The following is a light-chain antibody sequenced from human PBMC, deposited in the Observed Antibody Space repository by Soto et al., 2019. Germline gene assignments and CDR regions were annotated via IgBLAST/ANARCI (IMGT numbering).Light chain of an antibody. CDR3: AAWDDNLNGVV. CDR1: SSNIGSNT. J-gene: IGLJ2*01. CDR2: SND. V-gene: IGLV1-44*01. Sequence: QSVLTQPPSASGTPGQRVTISCSGSSSNIGSNTVNWYHQLPGTAPKLLIYSNDQRPSGVPDRFSGSKSGTSASLAISGLQPEDEADYYCAAWDDNLNGVVFGGGTKLTVL.